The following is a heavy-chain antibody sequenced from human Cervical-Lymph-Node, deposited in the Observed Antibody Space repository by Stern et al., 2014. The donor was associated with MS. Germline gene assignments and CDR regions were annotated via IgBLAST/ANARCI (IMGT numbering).Heavy chain of an antibody. Sequence: QMQLVQSGGGVVQPGRSLRLSCAASGFTFSSYGMHWVRQAPGKGLEWVAVISYDGSNKYYADSVKGRFTISRDNSKNTLYLQMNSLRAEDTAVYYCAKDRGHGSGWLHYFDYWGQGTLVTVSS. CDR1: GFTFSSYG. CDR3: AKDRGHGSGWLHYFDY. J-gene: IGHJ4*02. CDR2: ISYDGSNK. D-gene: IGHD6-19*01. V-gene: IGHV3-30*18.